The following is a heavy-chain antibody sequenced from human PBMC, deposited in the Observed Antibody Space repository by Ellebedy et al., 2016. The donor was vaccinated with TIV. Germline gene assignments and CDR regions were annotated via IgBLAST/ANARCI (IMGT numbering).Heavy chain of an antibody. CDR1: GYNFPIYW. CDR2: IYPGDSDT. J-gene: IGHJ4*02. Sequence: GESLKISXQGSGYNFPIYWIAWVRQIPGKGLEWMGIIYPGDSDTRYSPSFQGQVTISADKSINTAYLQWSSLKASDTAIYYCARRADGYRGYDVLGYWGQGTLVTVSS. V-gene: IGHV5-51*01. CDR3: ARRADGYRGYDVLGY. D-gene: IGHD5-12*01.